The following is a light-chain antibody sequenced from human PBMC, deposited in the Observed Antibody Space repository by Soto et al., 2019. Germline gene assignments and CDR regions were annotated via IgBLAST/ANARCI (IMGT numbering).Light chain of an antibody. CDR1: SSDVGNYNL. J-gene: IGLJ3*02. CDR3: CSYAGSSTPLV. CDR2: EVT. Sequence: QSALTQPASVSGSRGQSITISCTGTSSDVGNYNLVSWYQKHPGKAPKLLIYEVTQRPSGVTNRFSGSKSGNTASLTISGLQAEDEADYYGCSYAGSSTPLVFGGGTKLTVL. V-gene: IGLV2-23*02.